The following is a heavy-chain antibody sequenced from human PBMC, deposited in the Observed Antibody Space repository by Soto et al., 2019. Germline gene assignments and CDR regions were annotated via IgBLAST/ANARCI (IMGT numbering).Heavy chain of an antibody. CDR3: AREGNAWDDGYFAL. CDR1: QFSVRNNY. CDR2: IHPGGTT. V-gene: IGHV3-53*01. D-gene: IGHD1-26*01. Sequence: EVQLVESGGGLIQPGGSLRLSCAASQFSVRNNYMSWVRQAPGRGLEWVSVIHPGGTTYYSDSVKSRFTISRDSSKNTVYLQMNSLIAEDTAVYYCAREGNAWDDGYFALWGRGTLVTVSS. J-gene: IGHJ2*01.